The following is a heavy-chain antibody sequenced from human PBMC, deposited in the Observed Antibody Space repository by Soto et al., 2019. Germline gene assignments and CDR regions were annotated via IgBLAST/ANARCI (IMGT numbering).Heavy chain of an antibody. CDR1: ESTVSRDW. D-gene: IGHD1-26*01. Sequence: EVHLVESGGGLVQTGGSLRLSCAIFESTVSRDWMNWVLQAPGKGLEWVAHINQDGSEKYYVDSVKGRFTISRDNAKKSLYLQMNSLRPADPAMYYCSGGVGDAFWGQGTLVTVSS. J-gene: IGHJ4*02. CDR2: INQDGSEK. CDR3: SGGVGDAF. V-gene: IGHV3-7*04.